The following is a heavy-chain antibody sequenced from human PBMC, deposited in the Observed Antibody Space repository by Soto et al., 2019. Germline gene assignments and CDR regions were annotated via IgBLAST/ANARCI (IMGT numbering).Heavy chain of an antibody. V-gene: IGHV4-39*01. CDR1: GGSISSSSYY. Sequence: PSETLSLTCTVSGGSISSSSYYWGWIRQPPGKGLEWIGSIYYSGSTYYNPSLKSRVTISVDTSKNQFSLKLSSVTAADTAVYYCARLSDWFDPWGQGTLVTVSS. CDR2: IYYSGST. CDR3: ARLSDWFDP. J-gene: IGHJ5*02.